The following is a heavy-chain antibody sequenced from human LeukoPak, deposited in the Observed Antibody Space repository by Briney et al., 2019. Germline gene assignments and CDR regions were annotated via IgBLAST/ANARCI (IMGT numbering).Heavy chain of an antibody. J-gene: IGHJ3*02. CDR3: ASSGYRPGTTDAFDI. V-gene: IGHV4-4*07. CDR1: GGSISSYY. CDR2: IYTSGST. D-gene: IGHD1-1*01. Sequence: SETLSLTCTVSGGSISSYYWSWIRQPAGKGLEWIGRIYTSGSTNYNPSLKSRVTMSVDTSKNQFSLKLSSVTAADTAVYYCASSGYRPGTTDAFDIWGQGTMVTVSS.